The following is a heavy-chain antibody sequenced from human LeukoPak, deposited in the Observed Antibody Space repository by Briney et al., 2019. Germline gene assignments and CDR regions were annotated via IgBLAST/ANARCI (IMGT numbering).Heavy chain of an antibody. Sequence: ASVKVSCKVSGYTLTELSMHWVRQAPGKGLEWMGGFDPEDGETIYAQKFQGRVTMTRNTSKSTAYMELSSLTSEDTAVYYYARARGYSYGYSDYWGQGTLVTVSS. J-gene: IGHJ4*02. D-gene: IGHD5-18*01. CDR1: GYTLTELS. V-gene: IGHV1-24*01. CDR3: ARARGYSYGYSDY. CDR2: FDPEDGET.